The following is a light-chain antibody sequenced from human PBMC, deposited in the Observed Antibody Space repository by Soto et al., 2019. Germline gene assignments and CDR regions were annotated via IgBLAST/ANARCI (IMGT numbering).Light chain of an antibody. CDR2: EAS. V-gene: IGKV1-5*03. Sequence: DIQMTQSPSTLSASVGDRVTITCRASQSTSTWLAWYQQRPGKTPKPLNSEASKLESGVASRFSGSGSGAQFTLTISSQQPDNFASYYSHHYISPPYAFGQATKVEIK. CDR3: HHYISPPYA. CDR1: QSTSTW. J-gene: IGKJ1*01.